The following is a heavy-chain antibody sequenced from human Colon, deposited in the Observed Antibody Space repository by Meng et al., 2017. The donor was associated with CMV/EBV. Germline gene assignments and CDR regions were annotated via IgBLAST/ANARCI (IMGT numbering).Heavy chain of an antibody. D-gene: IGHD1-26*01. J-gene: IGHJ4*02. CDR2: IYSGGST. CDR1: GLTLTNSY. CDR3: ARDTSGAGMDH. V-gene: IGHV3-66*02. Sequence: GESLKISCGVSGLTLTNSYMTWVRQPPGRGLEWVSIIYSGGSTSYGSSVKGRFTISRDISRNMVYLQMNSLRSDDTAVYYCARDTSGAGMDHWGQGTVVIVSS.